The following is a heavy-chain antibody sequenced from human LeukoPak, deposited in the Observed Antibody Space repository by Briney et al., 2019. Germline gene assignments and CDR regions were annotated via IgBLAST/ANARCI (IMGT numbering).Heavy chain of an antibody. J-gene: IGHJ4*02. CDR1: GYTFTSHY. Sequence: ASVKVSCKASGYTFTSHYIHWVRQAPGQGLEWMGVIIPSGGSTDYAQKFQGRVTMTRDSSTTIVYMELSSLSSEDTAVYYCTRTVGSYFDYWGREPWSPSPQ. D-gene: IGHD1-26*01. V-gene: IGHV1-46*01. CDR3: TRTVGSYFDY. CDR2: IIPSGGST.